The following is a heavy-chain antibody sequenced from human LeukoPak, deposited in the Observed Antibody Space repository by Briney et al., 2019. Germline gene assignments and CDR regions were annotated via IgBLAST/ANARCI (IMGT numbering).Heavy chain of an antibody. CDR2: ISSSATSI. V-gene: IGHV3-21*01. D-gene: IGHD3-3*01. Sequence: PGGSLRLSCAASGFALNGYNMNWVRQAPGKGLEWVSSISSSATSIYYADSVKGRFTISRDNAKNSLYLQMDSLRADDTAVYYCARVEGGGVVILGSFDYWGQGTLVTVSS. J-gene: IGHJ4*02. CDR3: ARVEGGGVVILGSFDY. CDR1: GFALNGYN.